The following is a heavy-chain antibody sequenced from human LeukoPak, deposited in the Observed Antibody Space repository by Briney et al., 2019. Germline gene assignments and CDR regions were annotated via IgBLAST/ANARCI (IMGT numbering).Heavy chain of an antibody. CDR2: TYYSGST. CDR3: ARYCSSTSCYLLYYYYGMDV. J-gene: IGHJ6*02. CDR1: GGSISSGDYY. V-gene: IGHV4-30-4*01. Sequence: SQTLSLTCTVSGGSISSGDYYWSWIRQPPGKGLEWIGYTYYSGSTYYNPSLKSRVTISVDTSKNQFSLKLSSVTAADTAVYYCARYCSSTSCYLLYYYYGMDVWGQGTTVTVSS. D-gene: IGHD2-2*01.